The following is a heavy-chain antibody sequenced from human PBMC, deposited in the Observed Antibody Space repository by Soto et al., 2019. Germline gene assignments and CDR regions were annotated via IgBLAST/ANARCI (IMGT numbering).Heavy chain of an antibody. Sequence: QVQQVQSGAEVKKPGSSVKVSCKASGGTFSSYAISWVRQAPGQGLEWMGGIIPIFGTANYAQKFQGRVTITADKSTSTAYMELSSLRSEDTAVYYCARARAPYSSSWYAYFDYWGQGTLVTVSS. V-gene: IGHV1-69*06. J-gene: IGHJ4*02. CDR3: ARARAPYSSSWYAYFDY. D-gene: IGHD6-13*01. CDR1: GGTFSSYA. CDR2: IIPIFGTA.